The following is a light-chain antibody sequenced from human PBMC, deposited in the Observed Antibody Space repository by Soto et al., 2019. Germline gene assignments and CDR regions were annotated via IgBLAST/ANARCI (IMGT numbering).Light chain of an antibody. J-gene: IGKJ4*01. CDR1: KGVRVE. CDR3: LQESNYPLT. CDR2: SAS. Sequence: IQMTQSQSSLSALVEDRVPITSRPSKGVRVEVGWYQQKPGKAPKLLIYSASTLQSGVPSRFSGSGSGTDFTLTISGLQPEDFATYYCLQESNYPLTFGGGTKVEIK. V-gene: IGKV1-6*01.